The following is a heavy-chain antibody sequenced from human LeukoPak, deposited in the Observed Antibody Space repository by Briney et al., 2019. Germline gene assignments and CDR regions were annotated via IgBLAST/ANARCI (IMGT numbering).Heavy chain of an antibody. CDR2: ISYDGSNK. CDR3: AKEAYYDILSGSEAEGFMDV. CDR1: GFTFSSYA. Sequence: QTGGSLRLSCAASGFTFSSYAMHWVRQAPGKGLEWVAVISYDGSNKYYADSVKGRFTISRDNSKNTLFLEMNRLRAEDTAIYYCAKEAYYDILSGSEAEGFMDVWGKGTAVIVSS. J-gene: IGHJ6*03. V-gene: IGHV3-30*04. D-gene: IGHD3-9*01.